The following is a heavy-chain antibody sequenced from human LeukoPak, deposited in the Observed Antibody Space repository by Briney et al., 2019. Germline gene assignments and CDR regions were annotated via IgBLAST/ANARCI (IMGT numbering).Heavy chain of an antibody. CDR3: AELGITMIGGV. CDR2: ISSSGSTI. J-gene: IGHJ6*04. D-gene: IGHD3-10*02. Sequence: GGSLRLSCAVSGFTFSSYQMNCVREAPGEGRVWVSYISSSGSTIYYADAVKGRFTISRDNAKNSLYLQMNSLRAEDTAVYYCAELGITMIGGVWGKGTTVTISS. V-gene: IGHV3-48*03. CDR1: GFTFSSYQ.